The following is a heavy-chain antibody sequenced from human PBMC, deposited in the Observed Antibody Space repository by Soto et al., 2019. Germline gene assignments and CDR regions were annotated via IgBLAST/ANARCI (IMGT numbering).Heavy chain of an antibody. J-gene: IGHJ6*02. Sequence: EVQLVESGGGLVQPGGSLRLSCAASGFTVSSNYMSWVRQAPGKGLEWVSVIYSGGSTYYADSVKGRFTISRHNSKNTMYLQMNRLRAEDTVFYYCARDSGIAAARDYYYYYGMDVLGQGTTVTVSS. CDR3: ARDSGIAAARDYYYYYGMDV. D-gene: IGHD6-13*01. V-gene: IGHV3-53*04. CDR1: GFTVSSNY. CDR2: IYSGGST.